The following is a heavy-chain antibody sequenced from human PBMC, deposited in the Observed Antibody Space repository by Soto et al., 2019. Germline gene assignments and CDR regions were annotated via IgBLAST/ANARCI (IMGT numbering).Heavy chain of an antibody. CDR2: IRGSGGST. D-gene: IGHD5-18*01. V-gene: IGHV3-23*01. Sequence: EVQLLESGGGLVQPGGSLRLSCAASGFTLSNYAMNWVRQAPGKGLEWVSGIRGSGGSTYYADSVKGRFTISRDNSKNTLYLQMNSLRAEDTAVYYCAKLLWRYRYGPFDYWGQGTLVTVSS. J-gene: IGHJ4*02. CDR1: GFTLSNYA. CDR3: AKLLWRYRYGPFDY.